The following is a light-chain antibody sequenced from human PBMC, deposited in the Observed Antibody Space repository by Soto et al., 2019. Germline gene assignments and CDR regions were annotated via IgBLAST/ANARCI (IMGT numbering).Light chain of an antibody. CDR3: QQYTHWPST. J-gene: IGKJ4*01. V-gene: IGKV3-15*01. Sequence: ETVMTQSPATLSLSPGERATLSCRASQSVSTNLAWYQQKPGQGPRLVIYGASTRATSIPARFSGSGSGTEFTLTISSLQSPDFAVYYCQQYTHWPSTFGGGTKVDIK. CDR2: GAS. CDR1: QSVSTN.